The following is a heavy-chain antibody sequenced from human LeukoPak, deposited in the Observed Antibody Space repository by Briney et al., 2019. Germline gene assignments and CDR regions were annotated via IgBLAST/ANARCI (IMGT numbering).Heavy chain of an antibody. CDR2: VSGSGDST. CDR3: AKFWDFGDYAIDY. V-gene: IGHV3-23*01. J-gene: IGHJ4*02. Sequence: PGGSLRLSCAASGFGFTFSDHYMDWVRQAPGKGLEWVSAVSGSGDSTYYAGPVKGRFTISRDNSKNTVYLQMNSLRAEDTAVYYCAKFWDFGDYAIDYWGQGTLVTVSS. CDR1: GFGFTFSDHY. D-gene: IGHD4-17*01.